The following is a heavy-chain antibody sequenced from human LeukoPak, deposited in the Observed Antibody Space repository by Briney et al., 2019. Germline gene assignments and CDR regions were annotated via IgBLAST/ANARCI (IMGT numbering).Heavy chain of an antibody. V-gene: IGHV1-2*02. D-gene: IGHD2-2*01. CDR2: INPNSGGT. J-gene: IGHJ6*02. Sequence: GASVKVSCKASGYTFTGYYMHWVRQAPGQGLEWMGWINPNSGGTNYAQKFQGRVTMTRDTSISTAYMELSRLRSDDTAVYYCARGLTYCSSTSCYYYYGMDVWGQGTTVTVSS. CDR3: ARGLTYCSSTSCYYYYGMDV. CDR1: GYTFTGYY.